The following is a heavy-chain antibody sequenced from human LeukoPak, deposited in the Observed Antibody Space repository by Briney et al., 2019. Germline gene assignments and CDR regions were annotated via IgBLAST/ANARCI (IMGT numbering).Heavy chain of an antibody. CDR1: GGSISSGSYY. V-gene: IGHV4-61*02. CDR3: AREDRRAVTTDPLAY. D-gene: IGHD4-17*01. CDR2: IYTTGST. Sequence: SETLSLTCTVSGGSISSGSYYWSWIRQPAGKGLEWIGRIYTTGSTNYNPSLKSRVTISVDTSKNQFSLKLSSVTAADTAVYYCAREDRRAVTTDPLAYWGQGTLVTVSS. J-gene: IGHJ4*02.